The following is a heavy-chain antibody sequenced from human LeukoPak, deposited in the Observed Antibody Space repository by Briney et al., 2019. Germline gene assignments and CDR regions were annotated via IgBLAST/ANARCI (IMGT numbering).Heavy chain of an antibody. CDR3: ARDSNRYSGSRNPFDY. J-gene: IGHJ4*02. D-gene: IGHD1-26*01. CDR2: INPNSGGT. CDR1: GYTFTGYY. Sequence: ASVKVSCKASGYTFTGYYMHWVRQAPGQGLEWMGRINPNSGGTNYARKFQGRVTMTRDTSISTAYMELSRLRSDDTAVYYCARDSNRYSGSRNPFDYWGQGTLVTVSS. V-gene: IGHV1-2*06.